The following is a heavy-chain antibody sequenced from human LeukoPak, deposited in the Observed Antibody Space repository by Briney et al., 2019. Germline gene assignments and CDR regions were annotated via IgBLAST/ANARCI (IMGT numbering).Heavy chain of an antibody. J-gene: IGHJ4*02. CDR3: ARLFAVTKGSL. D-gene: IGHD3-3*01. Sequence: SETLSLTCAVYGGSFSGYYRSWIRQPPGKGLEWIGEINHSGSTNYNPSLKSRVTISADTSKNHFSLRLSSVTAADMAVYYCARLFAVTKGSLWGQGTLVTVSS. CDR1: GGSFSGYY. CDR2: INHSGST. V-gene: IGHV4-34*01.